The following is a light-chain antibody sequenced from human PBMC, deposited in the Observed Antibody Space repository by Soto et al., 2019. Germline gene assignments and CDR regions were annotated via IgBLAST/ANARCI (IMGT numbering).Light chain of an antibody. V-gene: IGKV3-20*01. CDR1: QGLXRYY. CDR2: CAS. Sequence: IVLTQSPGTLSLSPGGRVTLSCRASQGLXRYYAAWYQQKPGQAPRLLTACASSMASGSPDRLSGSGSAADFTLSITRLEPEDFALYYFQQYGSTPRTFGGGTKVDIK. CDR3: QQYGSTPRT. J-gene: IGKJ4*02.